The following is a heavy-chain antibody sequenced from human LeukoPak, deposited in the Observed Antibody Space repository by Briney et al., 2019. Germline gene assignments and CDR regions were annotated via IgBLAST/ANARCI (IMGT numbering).Heavy chain of an antibody. V-gene: IGHV4-61*02. CDR2: IYTSGST. J-gene: IGHJ4*02. CDR1: GGSISSGSYY. D-gene: IGHD2-2*01. CDR3: AGGYCSSTSCSLDY. Sequence: SQTLSLTCTVSGGSISSGSYYWSWIRQPAGKGLEWIGRIYTSGSTNYNPSLKSRVTIPVDTSKNQFSLKLSSVTAADTAVYYCAGGYCSSTSCSLDYWGQGTLVTVSS.